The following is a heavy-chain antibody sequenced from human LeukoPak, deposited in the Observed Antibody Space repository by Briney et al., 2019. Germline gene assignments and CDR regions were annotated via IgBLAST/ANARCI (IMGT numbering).Heavy chain of an antibody. D-gene: IGHD6-13*01. V-gene: IGHV3-30*18. CDR3: AKDRLQQLGYGMDV. Sequence: GKSLRLPCAASGFTFSRYGMYWVRQAPGKGLEWVAVISYDGGNKYYADSVKGRFTISRDNSKNTQYLQMNSLRAEDTAVYFCAKDRLQQLGYGMDVWGQGTTVTVSS. CDR1: GFTFSRYG. CDR2: ISYDGGNK. J-gene: IGHJ6*02.